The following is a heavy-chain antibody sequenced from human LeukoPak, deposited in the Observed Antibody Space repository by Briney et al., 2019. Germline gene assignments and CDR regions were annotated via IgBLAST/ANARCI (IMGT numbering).Heavy chain of an antibody. CDR2: IIPIFGTA. J-gene: IGHJ3*02. D-gene: IGHD1-1*01. V-gene: IGHV1-69*01. Sequence: GSSVKVSYMPSGGNLNSYVISWVRQAPGQGLAGVGGIIPIFGTANYAQKFQGRVMVTADESTSTAYMELSSLRSEDTAVYYCARERSPSGTAEADAFDIWGQGTWSPSLQ. CDR3: ARERSPSGTAEADAFDI. CDR1: GGNLNSYV.